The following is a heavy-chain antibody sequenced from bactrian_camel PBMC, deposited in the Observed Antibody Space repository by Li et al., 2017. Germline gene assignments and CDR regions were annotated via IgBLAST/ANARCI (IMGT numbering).Heavy chain of an antibody. J-gene: IGHJ4*01. Sequence: VQLVESGGGLVQPGGSLRLSCVASGFIVSRHNVAWVRQAPGKGLEWVSDIGSGGDSTSYADSVQGRFTISRDNPKNTSYLQMNSLKPEDTAMYYCAAVASASMPYECYSGSYHYWGQGTQVTVS. V-gene: IGHV3S40*01. CDR2: IGSGGDST. CDR1: GFIVSRHN. CDR3: AAVASASMPYECYSGSYHY. D-gene: IGHD3*01.